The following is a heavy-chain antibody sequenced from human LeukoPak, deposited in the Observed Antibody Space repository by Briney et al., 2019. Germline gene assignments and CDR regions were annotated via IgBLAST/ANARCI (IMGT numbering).Heavy chain of an antibody. CDR1: GFTFDDYA. Sequence: GGSLRLSCAASGFTFDDYAMHWVRQAPGKGLEWVSGISWNSGSIGYADSVKGRFTISRDNAKNSLYLQMNSLRAEDTALYYCAKREIAEDAFDIWGQGTMVTVSS. V-gene: IGHV3-9*01. CDR2: ISWNSGSI. CDR3: AKREIAEDAFDI. D-gene: IGHD2/OR15-2a*01. J-gene: IGHJ3*02.